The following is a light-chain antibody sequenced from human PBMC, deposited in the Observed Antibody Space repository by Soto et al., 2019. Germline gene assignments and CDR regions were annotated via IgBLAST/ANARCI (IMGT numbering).Light chain of an antibody. CDR1: SSDVGGYNY. CDR3: SSYTTSNTRQIV. CDR2: DVS. J-gene: IGLJ1*01. V-gene: IGLV2-14*03. Sequence: SVLTQPASLSGSPGQSITISCPGTSSDVGGYNYVSWYQHHPGKAPKLMIYDVSNRPSGVSNRFSGSKSGNTASLTISGLQPEDEADYYCSSYTTSNTRQIVFGTGTKVTVL.